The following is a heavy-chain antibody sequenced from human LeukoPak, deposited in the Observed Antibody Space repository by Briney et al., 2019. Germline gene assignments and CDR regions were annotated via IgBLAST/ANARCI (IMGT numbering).Heavy chain of an antibody. CDR3: AKERPAYYYDSSGYLAGYYFDY. J-gene: IGHJ4*02. V-gene: IGHV3-23*01. D-gene: IGHD3-22*01. CDR2: ISGSGGST. Sequence: GGSLRLSXAASGFTFSSYAMSWVRQAPGKGLEWVSAISGSGGSTYYADSVKGRFTISRDNSKNTLYLQMNSLRAEDTAVYYCAKERPAYYYDSSGYLAGYYFDYWGQGALVTVSS. CDR1: GFTFSSYA.